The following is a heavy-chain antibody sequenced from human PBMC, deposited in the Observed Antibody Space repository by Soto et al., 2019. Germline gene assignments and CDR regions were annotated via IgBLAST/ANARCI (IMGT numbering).Heavy chain of an antibody. D-gene: IGHD6-19*01. CDR2: ISGSGGST. Sequence: RGSLRLSCAASGFTFSSYAMSWVRQAPGKGLEWVSAISGSGGSTYYADSVKGRFTISRDNSKNTLYLQMNSLRAEDTAVYYCAKVAGIAVAGTEFDYWGQGTLVTVSS. J-gene: IGHJ4*02. CDR1: GFTFSSYA. V-gene: IGHV3-23*01. CDR3: AKVAGIAVAGTEFDY.